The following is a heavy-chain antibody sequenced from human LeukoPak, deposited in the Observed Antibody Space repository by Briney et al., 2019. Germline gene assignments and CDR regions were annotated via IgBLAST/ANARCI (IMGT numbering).Heavy chain of an antibody. CDR1: GYTFTGYY. V-gene: IGHV1-2*02. CDR2: INPNSGGP. Sequence: ASVKVSCKASGYTFTGYYMHWVRQAPGQGLEWMGWINPNSGGPNYAQKFQGRVTMTRDTSISTAYMEMSRLRSDDTAVYYCARVVSAGGTNWFDPWGQGTLVTVSS. J-gene: IGHJ5*02. CDR3: ARVVSAGGTNWFDP. D-gene: IGHD3-16*01.